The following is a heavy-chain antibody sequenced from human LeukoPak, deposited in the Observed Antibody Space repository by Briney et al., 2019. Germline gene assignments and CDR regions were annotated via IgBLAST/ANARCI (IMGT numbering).Heavy chain of an antibody. CDR3: ASEALRNYYESSGYGFDY. V-gene: IGHV3-21*04. Sequence: PGGSLRLSCAASGFTFSSYSMNWVRQAPGKGLEWVSSISSSSSYIYYADSVKGRFTISRDNAKNSLYLQMNSLRAEDTAVYYCASEALRNYYESSGYGFDYWGQGTLVTVSS. D-gene: IGHD3-22*01. J-gene: IGHJ4*02. CDR2: ISSSSSYI. CDR1: GFTFSSYS.